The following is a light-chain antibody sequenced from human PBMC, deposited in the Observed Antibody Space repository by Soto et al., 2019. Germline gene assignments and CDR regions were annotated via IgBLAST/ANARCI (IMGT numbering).Light chain of an antibody. CDR1: SSDVGTYRY. CDR3: CSHAGSNYAFL. V-gene: IGLV2-8*01. J-gene: IGLJ1*01. Sequence: QSALTQPPSASGSPGQSVTISCTGTSSDVGTYRYVSWYQHHPGKAPKLIIYEVSKRPSGVPDRFSGSKSGNTASLTVSGLQAEDEADYYCCSHAGSNYAFLFGTGTKVTV. CDR2: EVS.